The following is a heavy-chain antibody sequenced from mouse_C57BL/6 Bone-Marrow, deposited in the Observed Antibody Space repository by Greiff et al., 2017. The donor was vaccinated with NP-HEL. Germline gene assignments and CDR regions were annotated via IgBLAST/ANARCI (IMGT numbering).Heavy chain of an antibody. CDR2: IRNKANGYTT. V-gene: IGHV7-3*01. CDR3: ARASYYYGSSYGD. CDR1: GFTFTDYY. J-gene: IGHJ2*01. Sequence: EVMLVESGGGLVQPGGSLSLSCAASGFTFTDYYMSWVRQPPGKALEWLGFIRNKANGYTTEYRASVQGRFTISSDHSQSILYLQMKAQRAEDSATYYCARASYYYGSSYGDWGKGTTLTVAA. D-gene: IGHD1-1*01.